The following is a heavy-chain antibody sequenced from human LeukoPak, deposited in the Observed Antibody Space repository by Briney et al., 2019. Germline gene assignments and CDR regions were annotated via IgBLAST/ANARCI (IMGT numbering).Heavy chain of an antibody. Sequence: PGGSLRLSCAASGFTFSSYAMHWVRQAPGKGLEWVAVISYDGSNKYYADSVKGRFTISRDNAKSSLHLQMNSLRAEDTAVYYCATRLWGITVTTSLFAFDMWGQGTMVTVSS. V-gene: IGHV3-30-3*01. CDR1: GFTFSSYA. CDR2: ISYDGSNK. J-gene: IGHJ3*02. CDR3: ATRLWGITVTTSLFAFDM. D-gene: IGHD4-17*01.